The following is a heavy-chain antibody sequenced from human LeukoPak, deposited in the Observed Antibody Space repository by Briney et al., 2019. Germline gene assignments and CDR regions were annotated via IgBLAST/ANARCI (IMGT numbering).Heavy chain of an antibody. V-gene: IGHV1-69*01. D-gene: IGHD4-11*01. CDR1: GGTFSSYA. Sequence: GSSVKVSCKASGGTFSSYAISWVRQAPGQGLEWMGGIIPIFGTANYAKKFQGRVTITADESTSTAYMELSSLRSEDTAVYYCARDLVSGDYTYAFDIWGQGTMVTVSS. CDR2: IIPIFGTA. J-gene: IGHJ3*02. CDR3: ARDLVSGDYTYAFDI.